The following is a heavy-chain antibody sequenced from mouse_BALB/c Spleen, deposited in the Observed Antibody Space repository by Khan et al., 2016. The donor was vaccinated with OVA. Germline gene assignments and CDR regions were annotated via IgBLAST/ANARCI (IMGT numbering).Heavy chain of an antibody. D-gene: IGHD2-14*01. CDR1: GYTFTDYV. CDR3: ARRYDGAGFAD. CDR2: IYPGSGST. Sequence: QVQLKQSGPELVKPGTSVKMSCKASGYTFTDYVIRWVKQRTGQGLEWIGEIYPGSGSTYYNGKFKGKATLTADKSSNTAYMQLSSLTAEDSAVXVCARRYDGAGFADWGQGTLVTGSA. J-gene: IGHJ3*01. V-gene: IGHV1-77*01.